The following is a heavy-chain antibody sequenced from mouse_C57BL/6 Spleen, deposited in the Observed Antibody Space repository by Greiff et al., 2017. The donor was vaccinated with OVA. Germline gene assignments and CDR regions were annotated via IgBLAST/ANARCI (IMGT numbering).Heavy chain of an antibody. CDR2: ISSGSSTI. Sequence: EVHLVESGGGLVKPGGSLKLYCAASGFTFSDYGMHWVRQAPEKGLEWVAYISSGSSTIYYADTVKGRFTISRDNAKNTLFLQMTSLRSEDTAMYYCARGYSNTLNYWGQGTTLTVSS. V-gene: IGHV5-17*01. CDR1: GFTFSDYG. CDR3: ARGYSNTLNY. D-gene: IGHD2-5*01. J-gene: IGHJ2*01.